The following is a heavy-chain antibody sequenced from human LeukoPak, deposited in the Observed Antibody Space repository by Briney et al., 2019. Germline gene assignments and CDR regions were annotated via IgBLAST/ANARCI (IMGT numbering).Heavy chain of an antibody. CDR3: SGGYFDPFDH. CDR2: LSYTGKT. D-gene: IGHD2/OR15-2a*01. J-gene: IGHJ4*02. Sequence: PSETLSLTCNVSGVSVSTSHWNWIRQRPGKGLEWIGCLSYTGKTDYNPSLKSRGSISLGSSNNHFSLKLTSVTAEDTAVYYYSGGYFDPFDHWRQGILVSVCS. CDR1: GVSVSTSH. V-gene: IGHV4-59*02.